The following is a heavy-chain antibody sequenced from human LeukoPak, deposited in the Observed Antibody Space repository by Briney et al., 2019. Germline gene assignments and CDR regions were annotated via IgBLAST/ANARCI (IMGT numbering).Heavy chain of an antibody. J-gene: IGHJ6*03. CDR2: IIPIFGTA. Sequence: SVKVSCKASGGTFSSYAISWVRQAPGQGLEWMGGIIPIFGTANYAQKFQGRVTITTDESTSTAYMELSSLRSEDTAVYYCARVDTAMGSGRYYYYMDVWGKGTTVTVSS. CDR1: GGTFSSYA. V-gene: IGHV1-69*05. CDR3: ARVDTAMGSGRYYYYMDV. D-gene: IGHD5-18*01.